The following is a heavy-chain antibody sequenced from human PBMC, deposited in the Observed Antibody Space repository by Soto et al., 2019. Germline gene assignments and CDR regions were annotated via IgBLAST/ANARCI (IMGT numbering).Heavy chain of an antibody. CDR2: IYHSGST. CDR3: ARALVVPAAHYHYYYYMDV. CDR1: SGSISSSNW. J-gene: IGHJ6*03. D-gene: IGHD2-2*01. Sequence: SETLSLTCAVSSGSISSSNWWSWVRQPPGKGLEWIGEIYHSGSTNYNPSLKSRVTISVDKSKNQFSLKLSSVTAADTAVYYCARALVVPAAHYHYYYYMDVWGKGTTVTVSS. V-gene: IGHV4-4*02.